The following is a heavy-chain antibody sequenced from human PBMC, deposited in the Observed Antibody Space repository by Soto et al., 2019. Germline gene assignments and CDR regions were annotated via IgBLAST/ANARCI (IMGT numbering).Heavy chain of an antibody. CDR1: GGSISSYY. CDR2: IYYSGST. Sequence: SETLSLTCTVSGGSISSYYWSWIRQPPGKGLEWIGYIYYSGSTNYNPSLKSRVTISVDTSKNQFSLKLSSVTAADTAVYYCARSQVAGSAAFDIWGQGAMVTVSS. J-gene: IGHJ3*02. D-gene: IGHD6-19*01. CDR3: ARSQVAGSAAFDI. V-gene: IGHV4-59*01.